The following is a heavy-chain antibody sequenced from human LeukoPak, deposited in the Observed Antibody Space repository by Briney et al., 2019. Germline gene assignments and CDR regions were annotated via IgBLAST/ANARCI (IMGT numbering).Heavy chain of an antibody. D-gene: IGHD2-2*01. CDR1: GGSISSSSYY. CDR2: IYYSGST. J-gene: IGHJ5*02. Sequence: SETLSLTCTVSGGSISSSSYYWGWIRQPPGKGLEWIGSIYYSGSTYYNPSLKSRVTISVDTSKNQFSLNLNSVTAADTAVYYCAREMARFAVPNWFDPWGQGTLVTVSS. CDR3: AREMARFAVPNWFDP. V-gene: IGHV4-39*07.